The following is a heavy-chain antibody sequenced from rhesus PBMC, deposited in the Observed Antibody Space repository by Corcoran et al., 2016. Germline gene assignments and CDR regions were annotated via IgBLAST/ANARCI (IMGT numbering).Heavy chain of an antibody. CDR1: GGSIRLSW. Sequence: QLQQQESGPGLVRPWETLSLTCAVAGGSIRLSWWSWIRPPPGKGQEWIGRISGGSGSSSYSPSLRSRATISTDTSRNHISLRLIFVTAADTALYYCANGGPDKDRFDVWGPGVLVTVFS. J-gene: IGHJ5-1*01. D-gene: IGHD3-34*01. V-gene: IGHV4-147*01. CDR2: ISGGSGSS. CDR3: ANGGPDKDRFDV.